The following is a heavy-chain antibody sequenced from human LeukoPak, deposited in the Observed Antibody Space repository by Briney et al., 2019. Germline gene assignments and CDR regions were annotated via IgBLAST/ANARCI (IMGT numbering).Heavy chain of an antibody. CDR1: GFTFSDYY. CDR2: ISSSGSTT. Sequence: GGSLRLSCAASGFTFSDYYMSWIRQAPGKGLEWVSYISSSGSTTYYADSVKGRFTISRDNAKNSLYLQMNSLRAEDTAVYYCARSFGYSSSWLDYWGQGTLVTVSS. V-gene: IGHV3-11*04. CDR3: ARSFGYSSSWLDY. J-gene: IGHJ4*02. D-gene: IGHD6-13*01.